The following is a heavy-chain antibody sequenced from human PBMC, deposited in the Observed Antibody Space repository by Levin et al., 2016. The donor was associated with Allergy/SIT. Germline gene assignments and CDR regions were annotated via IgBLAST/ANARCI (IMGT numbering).Heavy chain of an antibody. D-gene: IGHD5/OR15-5a*01. V-gene: IGHV3-23*01. Sequence: GGSLRLSCAASGFTFSTYVMSWVRQAPGKGLEWVSSISGSGEGTNYADSVKGRFTISRDNSKNTMYLQMNSLRAEDTAVYYCAKDSVADHYYYYYGMDVWGQGTTVTVSS. CDR3: AKDSVADHYYYYYGMDV. CDR2: ISGSGEGT. J-gene: IGHJ6*02. CDR1: GFTFSTYV.